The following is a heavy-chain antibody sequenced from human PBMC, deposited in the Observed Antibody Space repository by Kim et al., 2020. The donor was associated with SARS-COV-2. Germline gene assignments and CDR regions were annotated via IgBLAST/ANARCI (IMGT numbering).Heavy chain of an antibody. J-gene: IGHJ4*02. CDR2: IYYSGST. CDR1: GGSISSYY. D-gene: IGHD6-13*01. CDR3: ARELAAAVDY. V-gene: IGHV4-59*01. Sequence: SETLSLTCTVSGGSISSYYWSWIRQPPGKGLEWIGYIYYSGSTNYNPSLKSRVTISVDTSKNQFSLKLSSVTAADTAVYDCARELAAAVDYWGQGTLVTV.